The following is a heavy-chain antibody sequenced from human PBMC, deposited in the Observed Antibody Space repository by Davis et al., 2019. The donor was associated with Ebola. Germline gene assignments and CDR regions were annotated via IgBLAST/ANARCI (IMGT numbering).Heavy chain of an antibody. CDR1: GFTVSRNS. CDR3: SREVRGGFDP. CDR2: IYSGGTT. D-gene: IGHD3-10*01. J-gene: IGHJ5*02. V-gene: IGHV3-53*01. Sequence: GESLKISCAASGFTVSRNSMSWVRQAPGKGLEWVSVIYSGGTTYYADSVKGRFTISRDNSKNTLYLQMNSLRAEDTAVYYCSREVRGGFDPWGQGTLVTVSS.